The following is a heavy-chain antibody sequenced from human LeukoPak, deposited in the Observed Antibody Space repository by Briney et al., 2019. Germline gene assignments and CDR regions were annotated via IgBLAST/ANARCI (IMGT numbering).Heavy chain of an antibody. CDR2: ISRRDDYT. D-gene: IGHD3-10*01. J-gene: IGHJ4*02. Sequence: GGSLRLSCAASGSAFSSYAMSWVRQPPGKGLEWVSVISRRDDYTYYADSVKGRFTISRDNSKNTLYLQMNTLRAEDTAVYYCANDYRSGSYIDYWGQGTLVTVSS. CDR1: GSAFSSYA. CDR3: ANDYRSGSYIDY. V-gene: IGHV3-23*01.